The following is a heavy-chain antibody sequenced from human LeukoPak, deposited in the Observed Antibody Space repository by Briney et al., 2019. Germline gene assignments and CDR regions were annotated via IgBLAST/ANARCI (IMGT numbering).Heavy chain of an antibody. CDR1: GGSISSSSYY. Sequence: SETLSLTCTVSGGSISSSSYYWGWIRQPPGKGLEWIGSIYYSGSTYYNPSLKSRVIISVDRSKNQFSLKLGSVTAADTAVYYCARVIDDILTGYYRGYYFDYWGQGTLVTVSS. V-gene: IGHV4-39*07. D-gene: IGHD3-9*01. CDR2: IYYSGST. J-gene: IGHJ4*02. CDR3: ARVIDDILTGYYRGYYFDY.